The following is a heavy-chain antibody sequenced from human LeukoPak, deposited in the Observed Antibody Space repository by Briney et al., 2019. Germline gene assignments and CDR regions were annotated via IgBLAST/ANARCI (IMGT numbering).Heavy chain of an antibody. J-gene: IGHJ4*02. D-gene: IGHD3-10*01. CDR2: MYHSGIT. CDR3: ARHLPSITSGYFDY. V-gene: IGHV4-59*08. CDR1: DDSISSHH. Sequence: PSESLSLTCSVSDDSISSHHWSWIRQPPGKGLEWIGDMYHSGITNDNPSLKSRVTMSVDTSKKQFSLKLNSVTDADTAVYYCARHLPSITSGYFDYWGQGTLVTVSS.